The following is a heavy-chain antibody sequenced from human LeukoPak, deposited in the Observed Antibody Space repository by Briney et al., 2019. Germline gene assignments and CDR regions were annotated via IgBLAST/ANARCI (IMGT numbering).Heavy chain of an antibody. V-gene: IGHV1-2*02. D-gene: IGHD2-21*01. Sequence: ASVKVSCKASGYTFTSYYMHWVRQAPGQGLEWMGWINPNSGGTNYAQKFQGRVTMTRDTSISTAYMELSRLRSDDTAVYYCARGGPYCGGDCFDYWGQGTLVTVSS. CDR1: GYTFTSYY. J-gene: IGHJ4*02. CDR2: INPNSGGT. CDR3: ARGGPYCGGDCFDY.